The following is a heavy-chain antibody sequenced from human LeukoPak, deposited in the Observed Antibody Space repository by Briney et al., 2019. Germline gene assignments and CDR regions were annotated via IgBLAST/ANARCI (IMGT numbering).Heavy chain of an antibody. J-gene: IGHJ3*02. D-gene: IGHD6-19*01. Sequence: GGSLRLSCAASGFTFSGYWMSWLRQAPGKGLEWVANIKQDGSEKYYVDSVKGRFTISRDNAKNSLYLQMNSLRAEDTAVYYCARVDSGDDAFDIWGQGTMVTVSS. V-gene: IGHV3-7*01. CDR1: GFTFSGYW. CDR3: ARVDSGDDAFDI. CDR2: IKQDGSEK.